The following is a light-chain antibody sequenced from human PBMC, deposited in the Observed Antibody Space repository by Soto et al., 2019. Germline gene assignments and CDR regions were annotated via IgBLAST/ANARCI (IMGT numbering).Light chain of an antibody. CDR2: DAS. CDR3: QHSYSNFPIT. CDR1: QSISGY. Sequence: DIRVTQSPASLCASVLDIVTISCRASQSISGYLNWYQQKPGKAPNLLIFDASSLQSGVPSRFSGRGSGAEYTLTISSLQPEDFATYFCQHSYSNFPITFGQGTRLEIK. V-gene: IGKV1-39*01. J-gene: IGKJ5*01.